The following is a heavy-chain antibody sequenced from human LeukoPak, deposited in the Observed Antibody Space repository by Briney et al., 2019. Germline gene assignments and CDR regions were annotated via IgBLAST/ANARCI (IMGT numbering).Heavy chain of an antibody. Sequence: GGSLRLSCAASGFTFSSYSMNWVRQAPGKGLEWVSSISSSSSYIYYADSVKGRFTISRDNAKNSLYLQMNSLRVEDTAVCYCARDSSGWSHGGYYFDSWGQGTLVTVSS. D-gene: IGHD6-19*01. CDR3: ARDSSGWSHGGYYFDS. V-gene: IGHV3-21*01. J-gene: IGHJ4*02. CDR2: ISSSSSYI. CDR1: GFTFSSYS.